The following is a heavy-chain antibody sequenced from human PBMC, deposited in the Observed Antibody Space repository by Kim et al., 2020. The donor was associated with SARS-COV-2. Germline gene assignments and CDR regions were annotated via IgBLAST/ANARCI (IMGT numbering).Heavy chain of an antibody. CDR1: GYTFTGYY. Sequence: ASVKVSCKASGYTFTGYYMHWVRQAPGQGLEWMGWINPNSGGTNYAQKFQGWVTMTRDTSISTAYMELSRLRSDDTAVYYCARSYNWNDQPFYYYYGMDVWGQGTTVTVSS. CDR3: ARSYNWNDQPFYYYYGMDV. V-gene: IGHV1-2*04. J-gene: IGHJ6*02. CDR2: INPNSGGT. D-gene: IGHD1-1*01.